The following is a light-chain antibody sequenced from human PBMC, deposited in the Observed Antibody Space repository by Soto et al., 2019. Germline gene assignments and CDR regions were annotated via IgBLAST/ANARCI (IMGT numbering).Light chain of an antibody. CDR3: QQSNSFPFT. Sequence: DIQMTQSPSTLPASVGDRVTITCRANQSISTWLAWYQQKPGKAPNLLIYKASRLETGVPSRFSGSGSGTEFTLTISFLQPEDFATYYCQQSNSFPFTFGGGTKVDIK. V-gene: IGKV1-5*03. J-gene: IGKJ4*01. CDR2: KAS. CDR1: QSISTW.